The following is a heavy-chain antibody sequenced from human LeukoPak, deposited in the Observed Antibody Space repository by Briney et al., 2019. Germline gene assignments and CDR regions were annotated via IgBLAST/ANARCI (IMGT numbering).Heavy chain of an antibody. CDR3: ARDLQCDSCYPDYYYGMDV. Sequence: GGSLRLSCAASEFTFSNYWMSWVRQAPGKGLEWVANIKEDGTKEYYVDSVKGRFTISRDNAKNSLYLQMNSLRAEDTAVYYCARDLQCDSCYPDYYYGMDVWGQGTTVTVSS. CDR1: EFTFSNYW. V-gene: IGHV3-7*01. CDR2: IKEDGTKE. D-gene: IGHD2-15*01. J-gene: IGHJ6*02.